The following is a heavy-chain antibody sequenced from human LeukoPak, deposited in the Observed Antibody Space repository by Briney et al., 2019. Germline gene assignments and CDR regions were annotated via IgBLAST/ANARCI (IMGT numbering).Heavy chain of an antibody. D-gene: IGHD5-18*01. Sequence: PGGSLRLSCAASGFTFDDYAMHWVRQAPGKGLEWVSGISWNSGSIGYADSVKGRFTISRDNAKNSLYLQMNSLRAEDTALYYCAKDDSGYSYGPIDYWGQGTLVTVSS. J-gene: IGHJ4*02. CDR3: AKDDSGYSYGPIDY. CDR1: GFTFDDYA. V-gene: IGHV3-9*01. CDR2: ISWNSGSI.